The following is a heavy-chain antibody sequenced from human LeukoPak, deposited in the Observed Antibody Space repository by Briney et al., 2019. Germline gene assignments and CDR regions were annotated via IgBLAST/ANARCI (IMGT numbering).Heavy chain of an antibody. CDR3: ARSPLWFGDLPHPNNFDY. J-gene: IGHJ4*02. CDR1: GLTFSSYA. Sequence: TGGSLRLSCAASGLTFSSYAMGWIRQPPGKGLEWIGSIYYSGSTYYNPSLKSRVTMSVDTSKNQFSLKLSSVTAADTAVYYCARSPLWFGDLPHPNNFDYWGQGTLVTVSS. V-gene: IGHV4-39*01. CDR2: IYYSGST. D-gene: IGHD3-10*01.